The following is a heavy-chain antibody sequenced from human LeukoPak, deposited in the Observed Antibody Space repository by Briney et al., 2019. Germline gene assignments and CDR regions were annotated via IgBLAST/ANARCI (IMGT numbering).Heavy chain of an antibody. D-gene: IGHD3-10*01. CDR2: LNPDGSER. J-gene: IGHJ3*01. CDR1: GFTFSSYW. CDR3: ARLPLIRGIPGGFDF. V-gene: IGHV3-7*01. Sequence: PGGSLRLSCAASGFTFSSYWMTWVRQAPGKGLEWVANLNPDGSERYSVDSLKGRFTISRDNAKNSFFLQMNSLRAEDTAMYYCARLPLIRGIPGGFDFWGQGAMVTVSA.